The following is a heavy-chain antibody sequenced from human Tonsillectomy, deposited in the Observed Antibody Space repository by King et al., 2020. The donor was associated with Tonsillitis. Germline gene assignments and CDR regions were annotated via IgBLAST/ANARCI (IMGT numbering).Heavy chain of an antibody. Sequence: QLVQSGAEVKKPGASVKVSCKASGYTFTSNGISWVRQAPGQGLEWMGWISVNNGKTNYAQKFQGRVSMTTDTSTTTAYMEVRSLRSDDTAVYYCARYLGRSYSPHADYWGQGTLVTVSS. D-gene: IGHD3-10*01. CDR1: GYTFTSNG. CDR2: ISVNNGKT. CDR3: ARYLGRSYSPHADY. J-gene: IGHJ4*02. V-gene: IGHV1-18*01.